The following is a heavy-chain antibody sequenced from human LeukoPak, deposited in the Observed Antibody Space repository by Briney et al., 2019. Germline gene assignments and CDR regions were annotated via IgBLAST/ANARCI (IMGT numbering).Heavy chain of an antibody. CDR3: ATVPIFEVVMGYYFDY. Sequence: ASVKVSCKTSGGTISSNAISWVRQAPGQGLEWMGGFDPEDGETIYAQKFQGRVTMTEDTSTDTAYMELSSLRSEDTAVYYCATVPIFEVVMGYYFDYWGQGTLVTVSS. J-gene: IGHJ4*02. CDR2: FDPEDGET. CDR1: GGTISSNA. V-gene: IGHV1-24*01. D-gene: IGHD3-3*01.